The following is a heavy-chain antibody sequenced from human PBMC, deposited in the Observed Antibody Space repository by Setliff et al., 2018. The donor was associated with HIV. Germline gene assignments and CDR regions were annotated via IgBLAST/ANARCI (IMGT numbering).Heavy chain of an antibody. J-gene: IGHJ4*02. CDR3: ARDDDTTSHYGLFEF. V-gene: IGHV1-3*01. CDR1: GYTFTSYA. CDR2: VNADNGNT. Sequence: ASVKVSCKASGYTFTSYALHWVRQAPGQRLEWMGWVNADNGNTKYYADSVKGRFTISRDDSKNTVYLQMNSLRAEDTAVYYCARDDDTTSHYGLFEFWGQGTLVTVSS. D-gene: IGHD3-22*01.